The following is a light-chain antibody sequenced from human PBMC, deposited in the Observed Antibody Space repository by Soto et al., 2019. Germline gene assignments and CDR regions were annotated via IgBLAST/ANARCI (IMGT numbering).Light chain of an antibody. CDR2: GAS. CDR1: QSVSINY. V-gene: IGKV3-20*01. Sequence: DIFLTQSRCTRCLSPCELATLSCRASQSVSINYLAWYQQKPGQAPRLLIYGASNRATGIPDRFSGSGSGTDFTLTISRLEPEDFAVYYCQQYGSSGTFGQGTKVDIK. J-gene: IGKJ1*01. CDR3: QQYGSSGT.